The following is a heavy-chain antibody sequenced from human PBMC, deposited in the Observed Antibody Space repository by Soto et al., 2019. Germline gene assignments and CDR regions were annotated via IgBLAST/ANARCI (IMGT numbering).Heavy chain of an antibody. CDR2: IHHSGIT. CDR1: GGSLSNDYW. D-gene: IGHD3-16*02. J-gene: IGHJ4*02. Sequence: QVQLQESGPGLVKPSGTRSLTFAVSGGSLSNDYWWSWVRQPPGKGLEWIGEIHHSGITNYIQSLKRRVTMSVDKSYNPVSLALNSVAAADTAVYYCARGISYRWVYWGQGTLVTVSS. V-gene: IGHV4-4*02. CDR3: ARGISYRWVY.